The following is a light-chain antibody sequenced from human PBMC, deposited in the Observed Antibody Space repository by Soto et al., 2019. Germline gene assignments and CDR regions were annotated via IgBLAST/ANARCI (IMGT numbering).Light chain of an antibody. Sequence: DIQMTQSPSSLSASIGDRVILTCRSSQPISGYLNLYQQKPGKAPKPLIHDASSLQSGVPSRFSGSGSGTDFSLTISNLQPEDFATYYCQQGQSTPITFGPVTRLDIK. J-gene: IGKJ5*01. V-gene: IGKV1-39*01. CDR3: QQGQSTPIT. CDR2: DAS. CDR1: QPISGY.